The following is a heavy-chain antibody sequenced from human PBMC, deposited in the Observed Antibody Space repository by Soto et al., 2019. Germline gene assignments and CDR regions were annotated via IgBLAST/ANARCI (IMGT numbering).Heavy chain of an antibody. D-gene: IGHD5-18*01. CDR1: GGSISSSSYY. CDR3: ARNGYSYRYGYYYYWMDV. CDR2: IYYSGST. V-gene: IGHV4-39*01. Sequence: SETLSLTCTVSGGSISSSSYYWGWIRQPPGKGLEWIGSIYYSGSTYYNPSLKSRVTISVDTSKNQFSLKLSSVTAADTAVYYCARNGYSYRYGYYYYWMDVCAERTTVTVSS. J-gene: IGHJ6*01.